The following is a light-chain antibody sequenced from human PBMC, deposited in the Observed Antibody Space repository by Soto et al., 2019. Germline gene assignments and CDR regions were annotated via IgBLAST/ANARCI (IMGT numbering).Light chain of an antibody. CDR2: GAS. CDR1: HSVDTH. CDR3: QQSRNWYT. Sequence: EIVLTQSPATLSVSPGERATLSCRASHSVDTHLHWYQQKPGQAPRLLIYGASTRATGITARFSGSGSGTEFTLTINSLQSEDFAVYYCQQSRNWYTFGQGTELEIK. J-gene: IGKJ2*01. V-gene: IGKV3-15*01.